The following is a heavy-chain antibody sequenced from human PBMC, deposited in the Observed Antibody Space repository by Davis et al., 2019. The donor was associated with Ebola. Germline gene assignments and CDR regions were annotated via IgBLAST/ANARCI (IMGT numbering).Heavy chain of an antibody. J-gene: IGHJ6*03. V-gene: IGHV1-2*02. D-gene: IGHD1-1*01. CDR2: INPNSGGT. Sequence: ASVKVSCKASGYTFTGYYMHWVRQAPGQGLEWMGWINPNSGGTNYAQKFQGRVTMTRDTSTSTVYMELSSLRSEDTAVYYCARDLGTSPTLIGYYYYYMDVWGKGTTVTVSS. CDR1: GYTFTGYY. CDR3: ARDLGTSPTLIGYYYYYMDV.